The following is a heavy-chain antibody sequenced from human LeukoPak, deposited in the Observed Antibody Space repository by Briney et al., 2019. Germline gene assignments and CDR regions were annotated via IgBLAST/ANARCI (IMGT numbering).Heavy chain of an antibody. Sequence: GASVKVSCKASGYTFTSYYMHWVRQAPGQGLEWMGVINPSGGSTSYAQKFQRRVTMTRDMSTSTVYMELSSLRSEDTAVYYCAREFAPYYYDSNGRNWFDPWGQGTLVTVSS. CDR3: AREFAPYYYDSNGRNWFDP. J-gene: IGHJ5*02. V-gene: IGHV1-46*01. CDR1: GYTFTSYY. CDR2: INPSGGST. D-gene: IGHD3-22*01.